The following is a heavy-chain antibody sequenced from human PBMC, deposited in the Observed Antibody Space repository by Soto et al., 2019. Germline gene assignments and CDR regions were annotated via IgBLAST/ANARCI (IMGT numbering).Heavy chain of an antibody. CDR2: VHDSWGS. J-gene: IGHJ3*02. CDR3: ARVLGNDAFDI. CDR1: GGSISSYY. V-gene: IGHV4-59*12. D-gene: IGHD3-3*02. Sequence: PSQTLSLTCTVAGGSISSYYWSWIRQPPGKGLEWIGYVHDSWGSHYNPSPKSRVAISVDKSKNQFSLKLSSVTAADTAVYYCARVLGNDAFDIWGQGTMVTVSS.